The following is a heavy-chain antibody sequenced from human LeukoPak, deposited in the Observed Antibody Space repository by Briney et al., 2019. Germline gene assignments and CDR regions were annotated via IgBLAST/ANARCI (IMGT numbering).Heavy chain of an antibody. CDR1: GFTFSSYG. D-gene: IGHD1-26*01. J-gene: IGHJ3*02. V-gene: IGHV3-23*01. Sequence: GSLRLSCAASGFTFSSYGMNWVRQAPGKGLEWVSGISASAGNTYYADSVKGRFTISRDNSKNTLSLQMDSLRAEDTAVYYCAKVGGGSSSEIWGQGTMVTVSS. CDR2: ISASAGNT. CDR3: AKVGGGSSSEI.